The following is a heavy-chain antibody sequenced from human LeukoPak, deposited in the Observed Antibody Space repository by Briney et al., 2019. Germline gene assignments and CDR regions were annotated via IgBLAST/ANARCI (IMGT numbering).Heavy chain of an antibody. CDR2: ISSSSSYI. CDR3: ARRGWQLVLWDY. V-gene: IGHV3-21*01. CDR1: GFTFSSYS. Sequence: GGSLRLSCAASGFTFSSYSMNWVRQAPGKGLEWVSSISSSSSYIHYADSVKGRFTISRDNAKNSLYLQMNSLRAEDTAVYYCARRGWQLVLWDYWGQGTLVTVSS. D-gene: IGHD6-13*01. J-gene: IGHJ4*02.